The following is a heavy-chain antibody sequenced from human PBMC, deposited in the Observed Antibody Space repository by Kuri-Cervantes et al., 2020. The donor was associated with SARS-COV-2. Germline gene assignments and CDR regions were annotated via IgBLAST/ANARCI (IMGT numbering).Heavy chain of an antibody. CDR2: ISAYNGNT. V-gene: IGHV1-18*01. Sequence: ASVKVSCKASGYTFTSYGISWVRQAPGQGLEWMGWISAYNGNTNYAQKLQGRVTMTTDTSTSTAYMELRSLRSDDTAVYYCARTSRGYGYEYYFDYWGQGTLVTVSS. CDR3: ARTSRGYGYEYYFDY. CDR1: GYTFTSYG. D-gene: IGHD5-12*01. J-gene: IGHJ4*02.